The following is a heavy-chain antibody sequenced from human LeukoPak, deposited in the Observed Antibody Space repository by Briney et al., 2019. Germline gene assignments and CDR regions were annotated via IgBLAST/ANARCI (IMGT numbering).Heavy chain of an antibody. D-gene: IGHD6-19*01. CDR1: GGSFSGYY. J-gene: IGHJ4*02. CDR3: ARVFSVAGTFDY. V-gene: IGHV4-34*01. CDR2: INHSGST. Sequence: SETLSLTCAVYGGSFSGYYWSWIRQPPGKGVEWIGEINHSGSTNYNPSLKSRVTISVDTSKNHFSLKLSSVTAADTAVYYCARVFSVAGTFDYWGQGTLVTVSS.